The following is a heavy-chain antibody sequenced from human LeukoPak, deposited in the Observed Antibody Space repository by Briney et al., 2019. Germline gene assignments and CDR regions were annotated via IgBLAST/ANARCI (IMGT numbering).Heavy chain of an antibody. CDR2: ISYDGSNK. CDR3: AKDGGCSSTSCSYFFDY. J-gene: IGHJ4*02. CDR1: GFTFSSYG. V-gene: IGHV3-30*18. Sequence: PGGSLRLSCTASGFTFSSYGMHWVRQAPGKGLEWVAGISYDGSNKYYADSVKGRFTISRDNSKNTLYLQMNSLRAEDTAVYYCAKDGGCSSTSCSYFFDYWGQGTLVTDSS. D-gene: IGHD2-2*01.